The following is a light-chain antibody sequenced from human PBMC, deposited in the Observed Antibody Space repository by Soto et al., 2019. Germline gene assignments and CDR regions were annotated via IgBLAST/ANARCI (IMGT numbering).Light chain of an antibody. J-gene: IGLJ1*01. CDR3: SSSTTSATLHV. CDR2: DVN. CDR1: SSDVGGYNY. V-gene: IGLV2-14*03. Sequence: QSVLTQPASVSGSPGQSITISCTGTSSDVGGYNYVSWYQQYPGKAPKLMIYDVNNRPSGVSNRFSGSKSGNTASLTISGLQTEDGADYYCSSSTTSATLHVFGTGTKSPS.